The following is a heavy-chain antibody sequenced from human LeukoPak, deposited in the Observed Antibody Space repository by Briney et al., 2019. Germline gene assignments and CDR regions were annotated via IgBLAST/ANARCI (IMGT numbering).Heavy chain of an antibody. V-gene: IGHV3-30-3*01. D-gene: IGHD6-13*01. J-gene: IGHJ6*02. CDR3: ARDRAAKARVGGMDV. CDR1: GFTFSSYA. Sequence: GGSLRLSCAASGFTFSSYAMHWVRQAPGKGLEWVAVISYDGSNKYYADSVKGRFTISRDNSKNTLYLQMNSLRAEDTATYYCARDRAAKARVGGMDVWGQGTTVIVSS. CDR2: ISYDGSNK.